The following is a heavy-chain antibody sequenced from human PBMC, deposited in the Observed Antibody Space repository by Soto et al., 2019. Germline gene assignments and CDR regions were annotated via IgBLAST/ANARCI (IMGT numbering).Heavy chain of an antibody. V-gene: IGHV3-23*01. CDR3: TKGGSMVNGEFTS. CDR2: ISGSGVST. Sequence: GGSLRLSCAASGFSLSSRAMSWVRQAPGKGLEWVSTISGSGVSTYYPDSVRGRFTISKDNSKNTVYLQMNSLRDEDTAEYFCTKGGSMVNGEFTSWGQGTLVTVSS. CDR1: GFSLSSRA. J-gene: IGHJ5*02. D-gene: IGHD3-10*01.